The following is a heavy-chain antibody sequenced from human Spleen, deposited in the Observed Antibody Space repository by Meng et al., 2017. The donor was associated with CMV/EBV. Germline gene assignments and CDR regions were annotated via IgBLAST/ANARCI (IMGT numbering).Heavy chain of an antibody. CDR2: IYWDDDK. V-gene: IGHV2-5*02. CDR1: GFSLSTSGVG. Sequence: QITLKESGPTLVKPXXTLTLTCTFSGFSLSTSGVGVGWIRQPPGKALEWLALIYWDDDKRYSPSLKSRLTITKDTSKNQVVLTMTNMDPVDTATYYCAHTSRDGYNRWLPFDYWGQGTLCTVSS. J-gene: IGHJ4*02. D-gene: IGHD5-24*01. CDR3: AHTSRDGYNRWLPFDY.